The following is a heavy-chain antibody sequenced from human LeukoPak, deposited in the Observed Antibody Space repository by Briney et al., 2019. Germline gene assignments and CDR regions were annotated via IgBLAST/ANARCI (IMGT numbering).Heavy chain of an antibody. CDR1: GGSISSSSYY. J-gene: IGHJ6*03. V-gene: IGHV4-39*01. Sequence: SETLSLTCTVSGGSISSSSYYWGWIRQPPGKGLEWIGSIYYSGSTYYNPSLKSRVTISVDTSKNQFSLKLSSVTAADTAVYYCARMALHGVNYYYYMDVWGKGTTVTVPS. D-gene: IGHD3-10*01. CDR2: IYYSGST. CDR3: ARMALHGVNYYYYMDV.